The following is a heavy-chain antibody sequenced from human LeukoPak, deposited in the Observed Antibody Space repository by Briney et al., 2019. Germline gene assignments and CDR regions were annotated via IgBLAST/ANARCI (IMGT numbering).Heavy chain of an antibody. CDR1: GGTFSSYA. Sequence: ASVKVSCKASGGTFSSYAISWVRQAPGQGLEWMGWISAYNGNTNYAQKLQGRVTMTTDTSTSTAYMELRSLRSDDTAVYYCARDGRIAVAGTGEAFDIWGRGTMVTVSS. V-gene: IGHV1-18*01. CDR3: ARDGRIAVAGTGEAFDI. CDR2: ISAYNGNT. J-gene: IGHJ3*02. D-gene: IGHD6-19*01.